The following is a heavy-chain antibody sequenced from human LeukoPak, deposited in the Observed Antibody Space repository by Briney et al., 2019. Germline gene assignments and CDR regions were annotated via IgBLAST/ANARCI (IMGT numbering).Heavy chain of an antibody. CDR1: GYTLTSYI. CDR2: INAYNGNT. V-gene: IGHV1-18*01. CDR3: ARGRHIAAAVYYYYMDV. D-gene: IGHD6-13*01. J-gene: IGHJ6*03. Sequence: SVKVSCKASGYTLTSYIISWVRQAPGQGLEWMGWINAYNGNTGYAQRVQGRVTMTTDTSTSTAYMELRSLRSDDTAVYYCARGRHIAAAVYYYYMDVWGKGTPVTVSS.